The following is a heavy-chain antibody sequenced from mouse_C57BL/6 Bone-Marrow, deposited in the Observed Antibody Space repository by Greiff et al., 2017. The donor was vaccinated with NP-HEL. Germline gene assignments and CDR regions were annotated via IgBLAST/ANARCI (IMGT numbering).Heavy chain of an antibody. CDR1: GFTFSSYA. V-gene: IGHV5-9-1*02. J-gene: IGHJ3*01. CDR2: ISSGGDYI. Sequence: EVMLVESGEGLVKPGGSLKLSCAASGFTFSSYAMSWVRQTPEKRLEWVAYISSGGDYIYYADTVKGRFTISRDNARNTLYLQMSSLKSEDTAMYYCTRGDGYPAWFAYWGQGTLVTVSA. D-gene: IGHD2-3*01. CDR3: TRGDGYPAWFAY.